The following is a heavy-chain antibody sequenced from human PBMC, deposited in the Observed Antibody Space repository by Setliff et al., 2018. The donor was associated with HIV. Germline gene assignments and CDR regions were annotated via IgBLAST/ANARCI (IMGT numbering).Heavy chain of an antibody. Sequence: PSETLSLTCDAYAGSLSGYYWSWIRQSPGKGLEWIGEINDSGNTNYNPSLKSRFTISIDTSKNHFSLRLKSVTAADTAVFYCARRTSFKGGAVAGHFDYWGQGTPVTVSS. D-gene: IGHD6-19*01. J-gene: IGHJ4*02. V-gene: IGHV4-34*01. CDR3: ARRTSFKGGAVAGHFDY. CDR2: INDSGNT. CDR1: AGSLSGYY.